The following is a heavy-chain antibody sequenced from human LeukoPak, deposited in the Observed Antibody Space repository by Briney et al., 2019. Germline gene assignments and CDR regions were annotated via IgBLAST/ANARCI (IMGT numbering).Heavy chain of an antibody. J-gene: IGHJ4*02. CDR1: GFTFSSYS. V-gene: IGHV3-21*04. D-gene: IGHD3-22*01. CDR2: ISSSSSYI. CDR3: ARGGRYYYDSSGPDY. Sequence: GGSLRLSCAASGFTFSSYSMNWVRQAPGKGLEWVSSISSSSSYIYYADSVKGRFTISRDNAKNSLYLQMNSLRAEDTALYYCARGGRYYYDSSGPDYWGQGTLVTVSS.